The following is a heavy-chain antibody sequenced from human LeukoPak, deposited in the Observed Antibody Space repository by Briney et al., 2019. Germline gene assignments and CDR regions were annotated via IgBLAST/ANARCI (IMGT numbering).Heavy chain of an antibody. CDR3: AREGPMLVVNPLYFDY. J-gene: IGHJ4*02. V-gene: IGHV3-30*02. Sequence: GGSLRLSCATSGFTLSIYGMHWVRQAPGKGLEWVAFIRYDGTSQYYADSVKGRFTISRDNSKNTPYLQMNSLRAEDTAVYYCAREGPMLVVNPLYFDYWGQGTLVTVSS. CDR2: IRYDGTSQ. CDR1: GFTLSIYG. D-gene: IGHD2-15*01.